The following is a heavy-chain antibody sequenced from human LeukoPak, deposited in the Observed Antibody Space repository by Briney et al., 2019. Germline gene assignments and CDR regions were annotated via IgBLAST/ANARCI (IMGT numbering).Heavy chain of an antibody. CDR1: GVSISSGGYS. CDR3: ARGGVGATTGTYDS. Sequence: PSETLSLTCPVTGVSISSGGYSWSWIRQPPGMALEWIGNIYHSGGTHHNPSLKSRVTMSVDRSKNQFSLKLTSVTAADTAVYYCARGGVGATTGTYDSWGQGIPVTVSS. V-gene: IGHV4-30-2*01. CDR2: IYHSGGT. D-gene: IGHD1-26*01. J-gene: IGHJ4*02.